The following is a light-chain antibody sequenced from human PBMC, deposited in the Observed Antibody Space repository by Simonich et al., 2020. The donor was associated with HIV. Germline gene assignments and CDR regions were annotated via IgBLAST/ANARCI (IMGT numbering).Light chain of an antibody. CDR3: QQYYTTPYT. CDR1: QSVSNN. CDR2: GAS. Sequence: EIEMTQSPATLSVSPGERATLSCRASQSVSNNLAWYQQKPGQAPRLLMHGASTRASGIPARFSGSGSGTEFTLTISSLQAEDVAVYYCQQYYTTPYTFGQGTKLEIK. V-gene: IGKV3-15*01. J-gene: IGKJ2*01.